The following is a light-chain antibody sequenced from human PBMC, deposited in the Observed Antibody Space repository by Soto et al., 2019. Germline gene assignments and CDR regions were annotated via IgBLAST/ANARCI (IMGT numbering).Light chain of an antibody. V-gene: IGKV1-5*03. J-gene: IGKJ1*01. CDR3: QQSNNYPWT. CDR2: EAA. CDR1: QYIHNY. Sequence: DIQMTQSPSTLSASVGDRVTITCRASQYIHNYLAWYQKKPGEAPKLLIYEAANLESGVPSRLSGSGTGTEFTLTISSLQPDDFATYYCQQSNNYPWTFGQGTRVEI.